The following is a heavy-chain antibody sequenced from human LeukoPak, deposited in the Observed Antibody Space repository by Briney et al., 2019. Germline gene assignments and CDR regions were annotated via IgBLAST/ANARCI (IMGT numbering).Heavy chain of an antibody. CDR2: INPNSGGT. D-gene: IGHD6-13*01. CDR3: ARRSSSWHRYDN. J-gene: IGHJ4*02. CDR1: GYTFTGYY. V-gene: IGHV1-2*02. Sequence: ASVTVSCKASGYTFTGYYMHWVREAPGQGLEWMGWINPNSGGTNYAQKFQGRVTMTRDTSISTAYLQWSSLKASDTAMYYCARRSSSWHRYDNWGQGTLVTVPS.